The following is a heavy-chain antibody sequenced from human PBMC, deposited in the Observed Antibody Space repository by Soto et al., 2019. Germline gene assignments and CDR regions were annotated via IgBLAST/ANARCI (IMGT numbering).Heavy chain of an antibody. CDR3: ARGGYCSRTSCLFDY. V-gene: IGHV4-31*03. J-gene: IGHJ4*02. Sequence: QVQLNESGPGLVKPSQTLSLTCPVSGGSISSGGYYWSWIRQHPGKGLEWIGYIYYTGSTSYNPSRKTRVTTSVDTAKNQVTLRLSSVTAADTAMYYCARGGYCSRTSCLFDYRGQGNLVTVST. D-gene: IGHD2-2*01. CDR2: IYYTGST. CDR1: GGSISSGGYY.